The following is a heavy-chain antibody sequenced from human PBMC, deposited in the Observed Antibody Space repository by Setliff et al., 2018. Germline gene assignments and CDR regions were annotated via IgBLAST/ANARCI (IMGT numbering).Heavy chain of an antibody. CDR2: VYHSGTT. V-gene: IGHV4-59*12. Sequence: SETLSLTCTVSGGSISTYYWSWIRQPPGKGLEWIGYVYHSGTTNYNPSLKSRVTMSVDKSRNQFSLRLTSVTAADTAVYYCARGPGGATGEGFDIWGQGTMVTVSS. CDR1: GGSISTYY. D-gene: IGHD7-27*01. J-gene: IGHJ3*02. CDR3: ARGPGGATGEGFDI.